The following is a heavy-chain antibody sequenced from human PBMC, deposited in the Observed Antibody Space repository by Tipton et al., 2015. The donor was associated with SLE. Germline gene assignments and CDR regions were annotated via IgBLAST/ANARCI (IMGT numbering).Heavy chain of an antibody. CDR2: IYYSGST. J-gene: IGHJ3*02. Sequence: TLSLTCTVSGGSISSYYWSWIRQPAGKGLEWIGYIYYSGSTNYNPSLKSRVTISVDTSKNQFSLKLSSVTAADTAVYYCARSPYYYDSSGYRTDAFDIWGQGTMVTVSS. V-gene: IGHV4-59*01. D-gene: IGHD3-22*01. CDR1: GGSISSYY. CDR3: ARSPYYYDSSGYRTDAFDI.